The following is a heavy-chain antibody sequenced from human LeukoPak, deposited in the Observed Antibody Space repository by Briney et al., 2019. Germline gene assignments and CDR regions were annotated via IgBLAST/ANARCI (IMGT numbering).Heavy chain of an antibody. Sequence: APVKVSCKASGYTFGAHYIHWLRQAPGQGLEYMGWINPTAGDTNFAEKLKGRVTLTRDTSSTTVYMEVTRLTFADTAVYYCARGMYSSSESFDVWGQGTMVVVSS. CDR2: INPTAGDT. V-gene: IGHV1-2*02. J-gene: IGHJ3*01. D-gene: IGHD3-22*01. CDR1: GYTFGAHY. CDR3: ARGMYSSSESFDV.